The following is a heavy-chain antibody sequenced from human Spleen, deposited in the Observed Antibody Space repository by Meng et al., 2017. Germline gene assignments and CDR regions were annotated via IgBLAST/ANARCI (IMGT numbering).Heavy chain of an antibody. CDR1: GGSISSYY. CDR3: ARGFSSYYADY. V-gene: IGHV4-59*01. J-gene: IGHJ4*02. CDR2: IYYSGNT. D-gene: IGHD3-22*01. Sequence: SETLSLTCTVSGGSISSYYWSWIRQPPGKGLEWIGYIYYSGNTNYNPSLKSRVTISVDTSKNQFSLKLRSVTAADTAVYYCARGFSSYYADYWGQGTLVTVSS.